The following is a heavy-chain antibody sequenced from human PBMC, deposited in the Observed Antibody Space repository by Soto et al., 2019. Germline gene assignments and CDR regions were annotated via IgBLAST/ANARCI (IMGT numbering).Heavy chain of an antibody. Sequence: SETLSLTCTVSGGSISSYYWSWIRQPPGKGLEWIGYIYDSGSTNYNPSLKSRVTISVDTTKNQFSLKLTSVTAADTAVYYCAAPPRYWGQGTLVTVSS. CDR3: AAPPRY. J-gene: IGHJ4*02. CDR1: GGSISSYY. CDR2: IYDSGST. D-gene: IGHD6-6*01. V-gene: IGHV4-59*01.